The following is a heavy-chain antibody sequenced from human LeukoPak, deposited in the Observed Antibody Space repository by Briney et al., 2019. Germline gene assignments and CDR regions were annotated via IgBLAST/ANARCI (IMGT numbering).Heavy chain of an antibody. J-gene: IGHJ4*02. Sequence: GESLKISCKGSGYSFTSYWIGWVRQMPGKGLEWMGIIYPGDSDTRYSSSFRGQVTISADKSISTAYLQWSSLKASDTAMYYCARQAYSSGWSYYFDYWGQGTLVTVSS. CDR1: GYSFTSYW. V-gene: IGHV5-51*01. CDR3: ARQAYSSGWSYYFDY. D-gene: IGHD6-19*01. CDR2: IYPGDSDT.